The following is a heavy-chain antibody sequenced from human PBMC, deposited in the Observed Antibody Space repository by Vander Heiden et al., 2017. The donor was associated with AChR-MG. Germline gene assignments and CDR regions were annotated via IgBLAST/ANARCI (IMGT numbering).Heavy chain of an antibody. Sequence: QVQLQESGPGLVKPSQTLSLTCTVSGGSISSGDYYWRWTRQPPGTGLEWIGYIYYSGSTYYNPSLKSRVTISVDTSKNQFSLKLSSVTAADTAGYYCARVSGRIVAADWGQGTMVTVSS. D-gene: IGHD6-25*01. J-gene: IGHJ3*01. CDR1: GGSISSGDYY. V-gene: IGHV4-30-4*01. CDR2: IYYSGST. CDR3: ARVSGRIVAAD.